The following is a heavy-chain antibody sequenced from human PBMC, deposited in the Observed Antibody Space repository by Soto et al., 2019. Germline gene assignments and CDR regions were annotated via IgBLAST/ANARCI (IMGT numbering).Heavy chain of an antibody. D-gene: IGHD3-9*01. J-gene: IGHJ4*02. Sequence: VGSLRLSCAASGFTFSSYGMHWVRQAPGKGLEWVAVISYDGSNKYYADSVKGRFTISRDNSKNTLYLQMNSLRAEDTAVYYCAKEIRYFDWLFPDYWGQGTLVTVSS. CDR1: GFTFSSYG. CDR3: AKEIRYFDWLFPDY. CDR2: ISYDGSNK. V-gene: IGHV3-30*18.